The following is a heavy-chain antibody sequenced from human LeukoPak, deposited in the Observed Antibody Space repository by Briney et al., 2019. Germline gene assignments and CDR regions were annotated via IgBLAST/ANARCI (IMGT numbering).Heavy chain of an antibody. Sequence: PGGSLRLYCAASGFTFCDYSMNWVPQAPGKGLEWISYVGISRGNTKYADSVKGRFTICGDSAKKSVFLQMNNLRVEDTGVYYCARDHRYDFDTWGEGTLVTVSS. CDR2: VGISRGNT. V-gene: IGHV3-48*04. D-gene: IGHD5-12*01. CDR1: GFTFCDYS. CDR3: ARDHRYDFDT. J-gene: IGHJ4*02.